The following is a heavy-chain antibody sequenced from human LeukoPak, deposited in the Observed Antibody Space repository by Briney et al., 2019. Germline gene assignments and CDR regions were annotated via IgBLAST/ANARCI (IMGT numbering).Heavy chain of an antibody. V-gene: IGHV5-51*07. CDR3: AIGYSSLSYGMDV. CDR1: GYSVTSDW. CDR2: IYPGDSDT. D-gene: IGHD6-19*01. J-gene: IGHJ6*02. Sequence: GESLKICCRGSGYSVTSDWSGWGHQMPGKGLEWMGIIYPGDSDTRYSPSFQGQVTISADKSISTAYLQWSSLKASDTAMYYCAIGYSSLSYGMDVWGQGTTVTVSS.